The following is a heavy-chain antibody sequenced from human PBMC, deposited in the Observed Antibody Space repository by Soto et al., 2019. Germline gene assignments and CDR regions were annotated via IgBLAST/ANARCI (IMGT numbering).Heavy chain of an antibody. J-gene: IGHJ4*02. Sequence: SGTLSLTCTVSGGSISSYYWSWIRQPAGKGLEWIGRIYTSGSTNYNPSLKSRVTMSLDTSSNQFSLKLTSVTAADTAVYYCARDIRGYSRAFDYWGQGTLVTVSS. D-gene: IGHD5-18*01. CDR1: GGSISSYY. CDR2: IYTSGST. CDR3: ARDIRGYSRAFDY. V-gene: IGHV4-4*07.